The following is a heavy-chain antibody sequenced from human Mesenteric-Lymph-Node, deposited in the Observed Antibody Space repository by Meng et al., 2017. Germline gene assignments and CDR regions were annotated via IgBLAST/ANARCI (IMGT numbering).Heavy chain of an antibody. CDR2: MDPDTGKT. CDR3: GRGRFYSDN. D-gene: IGHD3-9*01. V-gene: IGHV1-8*01. J-gene: IGHJ4*02. CDR1: GYSFTNYD. Sequence: QVQLLQSGTEVKNPGASVKVSCKASGYSFTNYDLNWVRQATGQGLQWMGWMDPDTGKTYYAQTFQGRVTMTRDTSMGTAYMELSSLRFDDTAVYYCGRGRFYSDNWGQGTLVTVSS.